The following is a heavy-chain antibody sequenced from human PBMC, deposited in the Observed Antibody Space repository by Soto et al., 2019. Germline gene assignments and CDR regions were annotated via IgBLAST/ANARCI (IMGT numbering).Heavy chain of an antibody. CDR1: GFTFSSYW. CDR3: VRGGSVNYYGLFDT. J-gene: IGHJ4*02. V-gene: IGHV3-74*03. CDR2: IKSDASTI. D-gene: IGHD1-26*01. Sequence: EVQLVESGGGLVQPGGSLRLSCAASGFTFSSYWMHWVRQVPGKGLVWVSRIKSDASTIMYADSVKGRFTISRDNAKNTVYLQVDSLRPEATAVYYCVRGGSVNYYGLFDTWGQGTLVTVSS.